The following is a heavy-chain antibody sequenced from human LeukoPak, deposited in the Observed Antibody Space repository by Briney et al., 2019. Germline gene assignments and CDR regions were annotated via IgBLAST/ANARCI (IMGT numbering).Heavy chain of an antibody. D-gene: IGHD3-22*01. CDR3: ARVSVDSAYAFGDY. CDR2: INHSGST. CDR1: GXSFSDYY. V-gene: IGHV4-34*01. J-gene: IGHJ4*02. Sequence: SETLSLTCAVYGXSFSDYYGSWIRQPPGKGLEWIGEINHSGSTNYNPSLKSRVTISVDTSKNQFSLKLSSVTAADTAVYYCARVSVDSAYAFGDYWGQGTLVTVSS.